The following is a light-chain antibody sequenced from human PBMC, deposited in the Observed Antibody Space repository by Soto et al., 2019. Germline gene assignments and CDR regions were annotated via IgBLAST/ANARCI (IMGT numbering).Light chain of an antibody. CDR1: EDISKY. V-gene: IGKV1-27*01. Sequence: DIQMTQSPSSLSASVGDRVTITCRASEDISKYLAWYQQKPGKVPKLLIYGASTLQSGVPSRFSGSGSGTDFTLTISSLQTEDVATYYCQNYNRAPWTFGQGTKVESK. J-gene: IGKJ1*01. CDR3: QNYNRAPWT. CDR2: GAS.